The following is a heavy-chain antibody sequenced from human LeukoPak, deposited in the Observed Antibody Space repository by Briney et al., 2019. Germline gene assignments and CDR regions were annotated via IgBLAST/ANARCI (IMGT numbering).Heavy chain of an antibody. J-gene: IGHJ6*02. CDR2: IYYSGST. Sequence: SETLSLTCTVSGGSISSYYWSWIRQPPGKGLEWIGYIYYSGSTNYNPSLESRVTISVDTSKNQFSLKLSSVTAADTAVYYCARHRYYYYGMDVWGQGTTVTVSS. CDR1: GGSISSYY. V-gene: IGHV4-59*08. CDR3: ARHRYYYYGMDV.